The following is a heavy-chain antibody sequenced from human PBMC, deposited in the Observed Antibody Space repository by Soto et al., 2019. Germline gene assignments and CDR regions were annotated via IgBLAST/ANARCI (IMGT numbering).Heavy chain of an antibody. J-gene: IGHJ6*03. CDR2: IYYSGST. CDR3: ARVRPYPYYYYMDG. CDR1: GGSISSGGYY. Sequence: SETLSLTCTVSGGSISSGGYYWSWIRQHPGKGLEWIGYIYYSGSTYYNPSLKSRVTISVDTSKNQFSLKLSSVTAADTAVYYCARVRPYPYYYYMDGRGKRTTDTGSS. V-gene: IGHV4-31*03.